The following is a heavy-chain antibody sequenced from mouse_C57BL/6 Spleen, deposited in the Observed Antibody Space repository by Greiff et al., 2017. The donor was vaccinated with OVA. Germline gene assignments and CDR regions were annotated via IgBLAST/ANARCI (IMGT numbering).Heavy chain of an antibody. Sequence: EVKLVESGEGLVKPGGSLKLSCAASGFTFSSYAMSWVRQTPEKRLEWVAYISSGGDYIYYADTVKGRFTISRDNARNTLYLQMSSLKSEDTAMYYCTRGGYYGSSHWYFDVWGTGTTVTVSS. CDR2: ISSGGDYI. CDR3: TRGGYYGSSHWYFDV. CDR1: GFTFSSYA. J-gene: IGHJ1*03. V-gene: IGHV5-9-1*02. D-gene: IGHD1-1*01.